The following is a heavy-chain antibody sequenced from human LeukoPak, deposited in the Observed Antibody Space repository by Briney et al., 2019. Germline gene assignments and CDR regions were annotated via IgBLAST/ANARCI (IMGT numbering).Heavy chain of an antibody. V-gene: IGHV3-30*02. CDR2: IRYDGSNK. D-gene: IGHD4-23*01. CDR3: ARDRADYGGNSGLFDY. Sequence: GGSLRLSCAASGFTFISYNMNWVRQAPGKGLEWVAFIRYDGSNKYYADSVKGRFTISRDNSKNTLYLQMNSLRAEDTAVYYCARDRADYGGNSGLFDYWGQGTLVTVSS. CDR1: GFTFISYN. J-gene: IGHJ4*02.